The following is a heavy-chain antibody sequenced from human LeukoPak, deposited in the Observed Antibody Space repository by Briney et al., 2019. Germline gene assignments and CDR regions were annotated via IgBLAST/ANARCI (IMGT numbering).Heavy chain of an antibody. CDR3: ARHETGPFFDY. Sequence: ASVKVSCKASGYTFTGYYMHWVRQAPGQGLEWMGWINCNSGGTNYAQKFQGRVTMTRDTSISTAYLQWSSLRASDTAMYYCARHETGPFFDYWGQGTLVTVSS. J-gene: IGHJ4*02. CDR1: GYTFTGYY. V-gene: IGHV1-2*02. CDR2: INCNSGGT. D-gene: IGHD3-10*01.